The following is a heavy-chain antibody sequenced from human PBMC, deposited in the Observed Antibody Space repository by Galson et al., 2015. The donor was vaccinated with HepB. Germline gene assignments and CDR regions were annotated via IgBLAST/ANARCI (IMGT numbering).Heavy chain of an antibody. CDR2: IWYDGSNK. Sequence: SLRHSCAASGFTFSSSGMHWVRQAPGKGLGWVAVIWYDGSNKYYADSVKGRFTISRDNSKNTLYLQMNSLRAEDTAVYYCARDRGDGMDVWGQGTTVTVSS. CDR3: ARDRGDGMDV. V-gene: IGHV3-33*01. CDR1: GFTFSSSG. J-gene: IGHJ6*02.